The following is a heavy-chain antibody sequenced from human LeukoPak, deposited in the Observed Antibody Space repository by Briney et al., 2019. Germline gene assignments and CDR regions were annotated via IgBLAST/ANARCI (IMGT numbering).Heavy chain of an antibody. CDR2: IHYGGTV. CDR3: ARVTRYDASRDYWYMDV. V-gene: IGHV4-59*04. J-gene: IGHJ6*03. D-gene: IGHD2-21*02. Sequence: SETLSLTCTVSGGSISSYYWSWIRQPAGKGPEWIGNIHYGGTVYYNPSLKSSVTISVDPSKNQFSLNLYPVTAADTALYFCARVTRYDASRDYWYMDVWGKGTTVTVSS. CDR1: GGSISSYY.